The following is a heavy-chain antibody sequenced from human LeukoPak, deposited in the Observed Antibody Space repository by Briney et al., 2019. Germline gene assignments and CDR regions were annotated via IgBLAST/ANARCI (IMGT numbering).Heavy chain of an antibody. CDR1: GFTFSDYF. Sequence: GGSLRLSCAASGFTFSDYFMTWIRQAPGKGLEWVSYISSSGNAVYHADSVKGRFTISRDNAKNTLYLQMNSLRAEDTAVYYCALFSWPYYWGQGTLVTVSS. V-gene: IGHV3-11*04. J-gene: IGHJ4*02. CDR2: ISSSGNAV. CDR3: ALFSWPYY.